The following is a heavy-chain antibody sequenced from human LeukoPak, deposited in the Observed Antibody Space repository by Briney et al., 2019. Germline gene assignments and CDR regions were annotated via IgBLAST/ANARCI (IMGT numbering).Heavy chain of an antibody. J-gene: IGHJ6*03. CDR3: ARGRVSSSTWYSTYYYFFYMDF. CDR1: DDSITMYY. Sequence: SETLPLTCTVSDDSITMYYWTWIRQPPGKGLEWIGYVGNTGSTKFNPSLNGRVSISRDTSNNFFSLRLRSVTAADTAVYFCARGRVSSSTWYSTYYYFFYMDFWGKGTTVTVSS. D-gene: IGHD4-11*01. V-gene: IGHV4-59*01. CDR2: VGNTGST.